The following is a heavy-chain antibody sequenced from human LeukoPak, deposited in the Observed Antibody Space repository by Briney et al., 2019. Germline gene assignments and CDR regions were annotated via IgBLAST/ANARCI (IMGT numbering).Heavy chain of an antibody. CDR3: ARHPPRDGSAFDY. CDR1: GGSISSGSYY. J-gene: IGHJ4*02. CDR2: MYYSGTT. V-gene: IGHV4-39*01. Sequence: SETLSLTCTVSGGSISSGSYYWGWIRQPPGKGLEWIASMYYSGTTFYSPSLKSRVTISVDTSKNQLSLKLGSATAADTAVYYCARHPPRDGSAFDYWGQGTLVTVSS.